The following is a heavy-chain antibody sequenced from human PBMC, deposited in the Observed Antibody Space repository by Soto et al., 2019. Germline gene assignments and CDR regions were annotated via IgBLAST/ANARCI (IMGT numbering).Heavy chain of an antibody. V-gene: IGHV4-31*03. J-gene: IGHJ5*02. CDR3: ARAGHSSSSEGANWFDH. CDR2: IYYSGST. D-gene: IGHD6-6*01. Sequence: SETLSLTCTVSGGSISSGGYYWSWIRQHPGKGLEWIGYIYYSGSTYYNPSLKSRVTISVDTSKNQFSLNLSSVTAADTAVYYCARAGHSSSSEGANWFDHWGQGILVTVSS. CDR1: GGSISSGGYY.